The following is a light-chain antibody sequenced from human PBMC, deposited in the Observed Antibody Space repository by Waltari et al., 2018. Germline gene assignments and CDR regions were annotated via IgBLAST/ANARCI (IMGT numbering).Light chain of an antibody. CDR3: QHYSSSSWT. Sequence: EIVLTQSPGTLSLSPGDRATFSCRASQSVSSTYLAWYQQKPGQAPGLLIYGASSRATGIPDRFSGSGSGTDFTLTISRLEPEDFAVYYCQHYSSSSWTFGQGTKVEIK. V-gene: IGKV3-20*01. J-gene: IGKJ1*01. CDR1: QSVSSTY. CDR2: GAS.